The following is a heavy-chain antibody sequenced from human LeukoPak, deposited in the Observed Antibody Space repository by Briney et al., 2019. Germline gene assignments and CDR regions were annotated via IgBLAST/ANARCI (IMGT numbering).Heavy chain of an antibody. Sequence: SETLSLTCAVYGGSFSGYYWSWIRQPPGKGLEWIGEINHSGSTNYNPSLKSRVTISVDTSKNQFSLKLSSVTAADTAVYYCARDGEYYYGSGSYYRHPLDYWGQGTLVTVSS. CDR1: GGSFSGYY. D-gene: IGHD3-10*01. V-gene: IGHV4-34*01. CDR2: INHSGST. J-gene: IGHJ4*02. CDR3: ARDGEYYYGSGSYYRHPLDY.